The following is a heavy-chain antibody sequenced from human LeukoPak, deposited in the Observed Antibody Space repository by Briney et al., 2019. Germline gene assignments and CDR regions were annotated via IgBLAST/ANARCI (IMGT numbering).Heavy chain of an antibody. D-gene: IGHD3-22*01. CDR3: ARDHDSSGYYGVPGY. CDR2: IIPIFGTA. Sequence: ASVTVSFTASGGTFTIYAISWVRQAPGQGLEWMGGIIPIFGTANYAQKFQGRVTITADESTSTAYMELSSLRSEDTAVYYCARDHDSSGYYGVPGYWGQGTLVTVSS. CDR1: GGTFTIYA. V-gene: IGHV1-69*13. J-gene: IGHJ4*02.